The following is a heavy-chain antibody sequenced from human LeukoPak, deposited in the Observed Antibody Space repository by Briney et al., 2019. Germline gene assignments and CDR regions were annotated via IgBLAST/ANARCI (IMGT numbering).Heavy chain of an antibody. V-gene: IGHV4-59*01. CDR3: ASSTGTYFGL. CDR1: GGSISSSY. D-gene: IGHD1-26*01. CDR2: IFYTGNT. J-gene: IGHJ3*01. Sequence: NPSETLSLTCTVSGGSISSSYWSWIRQPPGKGLEWIGYIFYTGNTNYNPSLKSRVTISVDPSQNQFSLKLSSVTAADTAMYYCASSTGTYFGLWGQGTMVTVSS.